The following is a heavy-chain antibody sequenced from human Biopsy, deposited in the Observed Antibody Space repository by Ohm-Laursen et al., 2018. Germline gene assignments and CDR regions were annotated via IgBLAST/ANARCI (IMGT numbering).Heavy chain of an antibody. CDR1: GYSFTNYY. Sequence: ASVKVSCKASGYSFTNYYLHWVRQAPGQGLQWMGRINPNNGNTVYAQQFQGRVTMTKDTSTSTVYMDLSSLTFDDSAVYYCARGPRGLVAITATAYYFDFWGQGNLVTVSS. J-gene: IGHJ4*02. D-gene: IGHD1-20*01. CDR3: ARGPRGLVAITATAYYFDF. V-gene: IGHV1-46*01. CDR2: INPNNGNT.